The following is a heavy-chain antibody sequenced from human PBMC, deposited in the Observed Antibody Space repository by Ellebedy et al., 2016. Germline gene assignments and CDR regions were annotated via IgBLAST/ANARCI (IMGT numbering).Heavy chain of an antibody. V-gene: IGHV1-46*03. D-gene: IGHD1-26*01. CDR3: AGSDMTPSGTDALDI. CDR2: INPSRGTT. J-gene: IGHJ3*02. Sequence: ASVKVSXKASRYTFTSQFIHWVRQAPGQGLEWLGMINPSRGTTDYAQKFRGRVTMTRDTSTSTVYMELSSLRSDDTAIYYCAGSDMTPSGTDALDIWGRGTMVTVSS. CDR1: RYTFTSQF.